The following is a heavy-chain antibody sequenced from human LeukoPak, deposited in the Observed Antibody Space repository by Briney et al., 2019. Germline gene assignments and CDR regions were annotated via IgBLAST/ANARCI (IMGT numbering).Heavy chain of an antibody. Sequence: GGSLRLSCAASGFTFSGYNMNWVRQAPGKGLEWVSSINSSSGSINYADSVKGRFTISRDNAKNSLYLQMNSLRAEDTAVYYCAREMMVAFDSWGQATMVGVSS. CDR1: GFTFSGYN. D-gene: IGHD2-8*01. J-gene: IGHJ3*02. CDR2: INSSSGSI. V-gene: IGHV3-21*01. CDR3: AREMMVAFDS.